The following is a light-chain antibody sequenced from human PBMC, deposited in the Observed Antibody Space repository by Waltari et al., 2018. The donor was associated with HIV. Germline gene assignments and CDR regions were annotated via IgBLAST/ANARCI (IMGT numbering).Light chain of an antibody. V-gene: IGKV3-11*01. CDR1: QNIGNY. CDR2: DTS. J-gene: IGKJ5*01. CDR3: QQRSNWPPVT. Sequence: EVVLTQSPSTLSLSQGERATLSCMASQNIGNYLAWYQQKPGQAPRLLIYDTSTRASGIPARFSGSGSGTDFTLTISSLEPEDVAVYYCQQRSNWPPVTFGQGTRLEI.